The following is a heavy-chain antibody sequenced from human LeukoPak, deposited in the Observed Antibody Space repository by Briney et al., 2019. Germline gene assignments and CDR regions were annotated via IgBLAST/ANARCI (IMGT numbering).Heavy chain of an antibody. CDR2: INPSSGGT. CDR3: ARGRDYGDYGAYAFDI. CDR1: GYTFTDYY. D-gene: IGHD4-17*01. V-gene: IGHV1-2*02. J-gene: IGHJ3*02. Sequence: ASVKVSCTASGYTFTDYYMHWVRQAPGQGLEWMGWINPSSGGTNYAQKFQGRVTMTRDTSISTAYMELSRLRSDDTAVYYCARGRDYGDYGAYAFDIWGQGTMVTVPS.